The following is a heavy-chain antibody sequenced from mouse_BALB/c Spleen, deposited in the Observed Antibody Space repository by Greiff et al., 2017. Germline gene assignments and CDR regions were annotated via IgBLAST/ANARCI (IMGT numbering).Heavy chain of an antibody. CDR3: ANDGYYAWFAY. Sequence: VQRVESGPELVKPGASVKISCKASGYTFTDYYINWVKQKPGQGLEWIGWIYPGSGNTKYNEKFKGKATLTVDTSSSTAYMQLSSLTSEDTAVYFCANDGYYAWFAYWGQGTLVTVSA. J-gene: IGHJ3*01. CDR1: GYTFTDYY. D-gene: IGHD2-3*01. CDR2: IYPGSGNT. V-gene: IGHV1-84*02.